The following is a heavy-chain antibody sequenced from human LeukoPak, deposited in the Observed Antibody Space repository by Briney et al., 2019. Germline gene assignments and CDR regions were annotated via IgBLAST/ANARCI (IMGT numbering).Heavy chain of an antibody. CDR2: IYHSGST. CDR3: ARDRAIVVVIARGIDY. Sequence: PSETLSLTCTVSGYSISSGYYWGWIRQPPGKGLEWIGSIYHSGSTYYNPSLKSRVTISVDTSKNQFSLKLSSVTAADTAVYYCARDRAIVVVIARGIDYWGQGTLVTASS. J-gene: IGHJ4*02. D-gene: IGHD2-21*01. CDR1: GYSISSGYY. V-gene: IGHV4-38-2*02.